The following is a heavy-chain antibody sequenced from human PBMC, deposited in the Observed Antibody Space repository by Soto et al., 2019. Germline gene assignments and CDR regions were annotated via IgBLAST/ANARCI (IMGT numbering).Heavy chain of an antibody. CDR2: ISSSGYI. CDR1: GFTFSNSG. V-gene: IGHV3-21*01. Sequence: EVQLVESGGGLVKPGGSLRLSCAASGFTFSNSGMNWVRQAPGKGLEWVSYISSSGYIFYADSVKGRFTISRDNAKDALYLKMNSRRAEDTAVYYCARDLGAVTTLGFQNWGPGALVTVSS. D-gene: IGHD4-17*01. CDR3: ARDLGAVTTLGFQN. J-gene: IGHJ1*01.